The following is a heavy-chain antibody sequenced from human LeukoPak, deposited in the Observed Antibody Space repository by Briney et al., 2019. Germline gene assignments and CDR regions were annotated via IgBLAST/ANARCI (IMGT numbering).Heavy chain of an antibody. CDR2: INPNSGGT. Sequence: ASVKVSCKASGYTFTGYYMHWVRQAPGQGLEWMGWINPNSGGTNYAQKFQGRVTMTRDTSISTAYMELSRLRSDDTAVYYCARIRYSYDSSGYYDYWGQGTLVTVSS. D-gene: IGHD3-22*01. V-gene: IGHV1-2*02. CDR1: GYTFTGYY. CDR3: ARIRYSYDSSGYYDY. J-gene: IGHJ4*02.